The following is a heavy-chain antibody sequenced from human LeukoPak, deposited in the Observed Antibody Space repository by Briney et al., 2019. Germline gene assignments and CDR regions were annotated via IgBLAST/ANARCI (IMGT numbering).Heavy chain of an antibody. CDR2: IYYSGST. CDR3: ARTISSSKGYYYYMDV. Sequence: PSETLSLTCTVSGGSISSYYWSWIRQPPGKGLEWIGYIYYSGSTNYNPSLKSRVTISVDTSKNQFSLKLSSVTAADTAVYYCARTISSSKGYYYYMDVWGKGTTVTVSS. V-gene: IGHV4-59*01. CDR1: GGSISSYY. J-gene: IGHJ6*03. D-gene: IGHD6-13*01.